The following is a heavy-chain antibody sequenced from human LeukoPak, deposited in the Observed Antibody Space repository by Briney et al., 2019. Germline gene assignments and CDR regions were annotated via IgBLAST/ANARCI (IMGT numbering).Heavy chain of an antibody. J-gene: IGHJ4*02. CDR3: ARFDRDGYNLDY. Sequence: SQTLSLTCAVSGGSISSGGYSWSWIRQPPGKGLEWIGYIYHSGSTYYNPSLKSRVTISVDRSKNQLSLKPSSVTAADTAVYYCARFDRDGYNLDYWGQGTLVTVSS. CDR2: IYHSGST. V-gene: IGHV4-30-2*01. D-gene: IGHD5-24*01. CDR1: GGSISSGGYS.